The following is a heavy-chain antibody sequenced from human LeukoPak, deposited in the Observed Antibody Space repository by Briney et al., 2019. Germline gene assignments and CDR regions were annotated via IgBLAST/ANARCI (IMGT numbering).Heavy chain of an antibody. D-gene: IGHD5-12*01. V-gene: IGHV1-2*02. CDR2: INPKSGST. CDR3: TSSLEATIL. J-gene: IGHJ4*02. Sequence: ASVKVSCKASGYTFTGDYMHWVRQAPGQGLEWMGWINPKSGSTNYAQKFQGSVTMTRDTSISTAYMELSRLRSDDTAVYYCTSSLEATILWGQGTLVTVSS. CDR1: GYTFTGDY.